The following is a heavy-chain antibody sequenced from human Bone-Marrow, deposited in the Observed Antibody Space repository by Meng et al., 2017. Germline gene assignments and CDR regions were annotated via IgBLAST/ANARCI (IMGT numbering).Heavy chain of an antibody. CDR3: ARVDCSSASCYADH. CDR1: GGSISSSNW. D-gene: IGHD2-2*01. Sequence: QVQLQEPGSGLVKPSGTLSLTFAVSGGSISSSNWWSWVRQPPGKGLEWIGEIYHSGSTNYNPSLKSRVTISVDKSKNQFSLKLTSVTAADTAVYYCARVDCSSASCYADHWGQGTLVTVSS. CDR2: IYHSGST. V-gene: IGHV4-4*02. J-gene: IGHJ4*02.